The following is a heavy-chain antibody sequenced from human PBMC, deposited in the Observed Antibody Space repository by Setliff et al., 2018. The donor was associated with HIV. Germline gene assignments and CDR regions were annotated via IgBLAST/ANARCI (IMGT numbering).Heavy chain of an antibody. CDR1: AGSFSIFA. D-gene: IGHD3-10*01. CDR3: ARAPKRVYYYGSGTYLHDAFDI. V-gene: IGHV1-69*05. Sequence: SVKVSCKSSAGSFSIFAINWVRQAPGQGLEWMGGMMTIFSTTNYARKFQGRVTITTDESTGTAYMELSNLRSEDTAVYYCARAPKRVYYYGSGTYLHDAFDIWGQGTMVTVSS. J-gene: IGHJ3*02. CDR2: MMTIFSTT.